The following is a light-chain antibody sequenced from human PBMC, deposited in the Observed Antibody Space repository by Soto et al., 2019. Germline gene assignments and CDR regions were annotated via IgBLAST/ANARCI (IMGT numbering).Light chain of an antibody. Sequence: DNFLTQSPITLSLSPVEIATLSCRASQSVSSGYLAWYQQKPGQAPSLLIYGASSRATGIPDRFSGSGSGTDFTLTISRLEPEDFAVYFCQQYSNSPQTFGQGTKVDIK. CDR2: GAS. CDR1: QSVSSGY. J-gene: IGKJ1*01. V-gene: IGKV3-20*01. CDR3: QQYSNSPQT.